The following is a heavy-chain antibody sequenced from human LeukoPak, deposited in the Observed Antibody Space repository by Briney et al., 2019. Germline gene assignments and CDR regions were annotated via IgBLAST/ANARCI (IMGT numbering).Heavy chain of an antibody. J-gene: IGHJ4*02. CDR1: GFTFSSYG. D-gene: IGHD6-19*01. CDR2: IRYDGSNK. CDR3: ARRSGIAVAGAFDY. Sequence: GGSLRLSCAASGFTFSSYGMHWVRQAPGKGLEWVAFIRYDGSNKYYADSVKGRFTISRDNSKNTLYLQMNSLRAEDTAVYYCARRSGIAVAGAFDYWGQGTLVTVSS. V-gene: IGHV3-30*02.